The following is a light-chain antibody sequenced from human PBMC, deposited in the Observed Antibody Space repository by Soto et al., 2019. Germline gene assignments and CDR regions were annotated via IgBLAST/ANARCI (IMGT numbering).Light chain of an antibody. J-gene: IGKJ1*01. CDR2: GAS. V-gene: IGKV3-20*01. Sequence: IVLTQFPCTLSLSPGERATLSCRASQSVSNYLAWYQRKPGQAPRLLIYGASSRATGIPDRFSGSGSGTDFTLTISRLEPEDFAVYYCHQYGGSPQTFGQGTKV. CDR1: QSVSNY. CDR3: HQYGGSPQT.